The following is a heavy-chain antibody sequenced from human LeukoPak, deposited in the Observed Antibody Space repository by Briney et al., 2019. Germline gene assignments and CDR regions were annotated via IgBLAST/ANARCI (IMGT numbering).Heavy chain of an antibody. V-gene: IGHV3-23*01. J-gene: IGHJ6*02. D-gene: IGHD4-17*01. CDR1: GFTFSSYA. CDR2: ISGSGGST. CDR3: ARDQDYGDFREYYYGMDV. Sequence: GGSLRLSCAASGFTFSSYAMSWVRQAPGKGLEWVSAISGSGGSTYYADSVKGRFTISRDNSKNTLYLQMNSLRAEDTAVYYCARDQDYGDFREYYYGMDVWGQGTTVTVSS.